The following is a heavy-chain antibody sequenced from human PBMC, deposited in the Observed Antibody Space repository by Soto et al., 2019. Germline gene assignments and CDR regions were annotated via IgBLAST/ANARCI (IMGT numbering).Heavy chain of an antibody. CDR1: GGSISSGGYS. D-gene: IGHD4-17*01. CDR2: IYHSGST. Sequence: SETLSLTCAVSGGSISSGGYSWSWIRQPPGKGLEWIGYIYHSGSTYYNPSLKSRVTISVDRSKNQFSLKLSSVTAADTAVYYCGRGGDYGTCGYYYYCGMDVWRQGTTATVSS. J-gene: IGHJ6*01. CDR3: GRGGDYGTCGYYYYCGMDV. V-gene: IGHV4-30-2*01.